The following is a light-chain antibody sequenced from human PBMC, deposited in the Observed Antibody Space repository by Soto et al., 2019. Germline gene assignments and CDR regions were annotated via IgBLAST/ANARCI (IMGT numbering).Light chain of an antibody. V-gene: IGKV3-11*01. CDR2: DAS. CDR1: QSVSSS. J-gene: IGKJ5*01. Sequence: EIVFTHSQSTLSLSQREGATLSSSASQSVSSSLAWYQQKPGHAPRLLIFDASDSATAIPARFSGSGAGTDFTPTTSSLEPADFAVYYCQHRRDWPPTITFGQGTRLEIK. CDR3: QHRRDWPPTIT.